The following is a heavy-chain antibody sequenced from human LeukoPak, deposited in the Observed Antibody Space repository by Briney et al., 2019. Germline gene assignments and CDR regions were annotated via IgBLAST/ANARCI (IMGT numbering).Heavy chain of an antibody. J-gene: IGHJ6*03. CDR1: GFTFSTYS. Sequence: PGGSLRLSCAASGFTFSTYSMNWVRQAPGKGLEWVSSISSSSSYIFYADSVKGRFTISRDNAKNSLYLQMNSLRAEDTAVYYCAKGSKAVVFTRDHYMDVWGKGITVTISS. CDR3: AKGSKAVVFTRDHYMDV. V-gene: IGHV3-21*01. CDR2: ISSSSSYI. D-gene: IGHD3-22*01.